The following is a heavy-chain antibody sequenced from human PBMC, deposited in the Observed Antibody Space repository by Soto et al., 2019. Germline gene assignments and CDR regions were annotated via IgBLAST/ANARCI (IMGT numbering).Heavy chain of an antibody. J-gene: IGHJ6*02. Sequence: SVKVSCKASGGTFSSYAISWVRQAPGQGLEWMGGIIPIFGTANYAQKFQGRVTITADKSTSTAYMELSSLRSEDTAVYYCARDRRGRDCSSTSCYDPYYYYGMDVWGQGTTVTVSS. V-gene: IGHV1-69*06. CDR3: ARDRRGRDCSSTSCYDPYYYYGMDV. CDR2: IIPIFGTA. CDR1: GGTFSSYA. D-gene: IGHD2-2*01.